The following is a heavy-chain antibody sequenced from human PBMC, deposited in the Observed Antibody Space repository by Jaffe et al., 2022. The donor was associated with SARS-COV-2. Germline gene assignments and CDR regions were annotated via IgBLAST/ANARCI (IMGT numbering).Heavy chain of an antibody. Sequence: QVQLQESGPGLVKPSQTLSLTCTVSGGSISSGGYYWSWIRQHPGKGLEWIGYIYYSGSTYYNPSLKSRVTISVDTSKNQFSLKLSSVTAADTAVYYCARGDIVVVVAANSLLRPVDYWGQGTLVTVSS. CDR2: IYYSGST. D-gene: IGHD2-15*01. CDR1: GGSISSGGYY. V-gene: IGHV4-31*03. CDR3: ARGDIVVVVAANSLLRPVDY. J-gene: IGHJ4*02.